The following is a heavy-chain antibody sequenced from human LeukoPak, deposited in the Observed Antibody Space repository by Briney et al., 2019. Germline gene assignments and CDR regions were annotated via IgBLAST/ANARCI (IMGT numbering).Heavy chain of an antibody. CDR1: GFTFSSYA. CDR2: VTGSGRST. CDR3: AKVGSASGYGRDGFDI. Sequence: LAGGSLRLSCAASGFTFSSYAMTWVRQAPGKGLEWVSTVTGSGRSTYYADSVKGRFTISRDNSKNILDLQMNSLRAEDTAVYYCAKVGSASGYGRDGFDIWGQGTMVTVSS. D-gene: IGHD5-12*01. V-gene: IGHV3-23*01. J-gene: IGHJ3*02.